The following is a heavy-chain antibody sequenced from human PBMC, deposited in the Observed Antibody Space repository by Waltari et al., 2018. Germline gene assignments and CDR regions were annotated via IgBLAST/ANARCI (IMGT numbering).Heavy chain of an antibody. V-gene: IGHV3-49*04. CDR2: IRTKTDNATA. CDR1: GFSCRNYA. CDR3: MVSAVVGSSGVDY. Sequence: EVQLVESGGGLVQPGRSLRLSCLTSGFSCRNYAMAWVRQAPGKGLEWVGFIRTKTDNATAEYAASVKGRFTLSRDDSRSIAYLQMDSLKAEDTAVYYCMVSAVVGSSGVDYWGQGTLVTVSS. J-gene: IGHJ4*02. D-gene: IGHD6-19*01.